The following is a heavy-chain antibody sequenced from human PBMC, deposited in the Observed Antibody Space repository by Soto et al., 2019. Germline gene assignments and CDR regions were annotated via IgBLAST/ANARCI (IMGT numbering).Heavy chain of an antibody. Sequence: QVQLVQSGAEVKKPGSSVKVFCKASGGTFSSYTISWVRQAPGQGLEWMGGIIPIFGTTNYEQKFQGRVTIPADDPPSTANRKRSGLRPADPAGYSCPRSLPYMVVRNPTGYQDYDRKHWWGQGTRVNAS. D-gene: IGHD2-2*01. CDR3: PRSLPYMVVRNPTGYQDYDRKHW. CDR2: IIPIFGTT. CDR1: GGTFSSYT. J-gene: IGHJ6*02. V-gene: IGHV1-69*01.